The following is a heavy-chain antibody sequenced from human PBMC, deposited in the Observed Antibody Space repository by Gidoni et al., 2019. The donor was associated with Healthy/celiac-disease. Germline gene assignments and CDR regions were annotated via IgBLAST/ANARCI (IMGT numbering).Heavy chain of an antibody. V-gene: IGHV3-11*01. CDR3: ARARLYYYDSSGHEFYDY. Sequence: QVQLVESGGGLVKPGGSLRLSCAASGFTFSDYYLSWIRQAPGKGLEWVSYISSSGSTIYYADSVKGRFTISRDNAKNSLYLQMNSLRAEDTAVYYCARARLYYYDSSGHEFYDYWGQGTLVTVSS. D-gene: IGHD3-22*01. CDR2: ISSSGSTI. J-gene: IGHJ4*02. CDR1: GFTFSDYY.